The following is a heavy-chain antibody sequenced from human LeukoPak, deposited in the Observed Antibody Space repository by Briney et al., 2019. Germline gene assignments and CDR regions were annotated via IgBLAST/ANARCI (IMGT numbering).Heavy chain of an antibody. Sequence: GGSLRLSCAASGFTVSSNYMSWVRQAPGRGLEWVSVIYSGGSTYYADSVKGRFTISRHNSKNTLYLQMNSLRAEDPAVYYCARVRSGSYAYWGQGTLVTVSS. D-gene: IGHD1-26*01. CDR3: ARVRSGSYAY. J-gene: IGHJ4*02. V-gene: IGHV3-53*04. CDR2: IYSGGST. CDR1: GFTVSSNY.